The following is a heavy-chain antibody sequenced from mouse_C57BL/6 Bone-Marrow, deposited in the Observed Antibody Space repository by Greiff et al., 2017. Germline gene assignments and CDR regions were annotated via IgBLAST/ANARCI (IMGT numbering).Heavy chain of an antibody. J-gene: IGHJ3*01. D-gene: IGHD1-1*01. Sequence: QVQLQQSGPELVKPGASVKISCKASGYAFSSSWMNWVKQRPGKGLEWIGRIYPGDGDTNYNGKFKSKATLTVDKSSSTAYMQLSSLTSEDSAVYYCARRGYGSLWFAYWGQGTLVTVSA. V-gene: IGHV1-82*01. CDR2: IYPGDGDT. CDR3: ARRGYGSLWFAY. CDR1: GYAFSSSW.